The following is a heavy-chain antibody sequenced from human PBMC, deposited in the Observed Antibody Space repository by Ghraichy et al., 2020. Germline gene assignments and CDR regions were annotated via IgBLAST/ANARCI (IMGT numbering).Heavy chain of an antibody. J-gene: IGHJ3*02. CDR2: ISYDGSNK. CDR1: GFTFSSYD. V-gene: IGHV3-30*18. D-gene: IGHD3-22*01. Sequence: LSLTCAASGFTFSSYDMNWVRQAPGKGLEWVAVISYDGSNKYYADSVKGRFTISRDNSKNTLYLQMNSLRAEDTAVYYCAKAFDAHVWLYNGFDIWGQGTMVIVSS. CDR3: AKAFDAHVWLYNGFDI.